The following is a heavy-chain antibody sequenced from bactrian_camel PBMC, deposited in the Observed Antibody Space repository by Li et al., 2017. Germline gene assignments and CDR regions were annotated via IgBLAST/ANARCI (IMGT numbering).Heavy chain of an antibody. CDR2: IESDGST. CDR3: VTSPRWGGSVCSSYS. CDR1: GFSFSGSC. Sequence: QVQLVESGGDSVQAGGSLRLSCAASGFSFSGSCMGWFRQVPDKEREAVAGIESDGSTIYADFVEGRFTIDQDNAKDTVYLQMNDLKPEDTAMYSCVTSPRWGGSVCSSYSRGQGTQVTVS. V-gene: IGHV3S9*01. D-gene: IGHD3*01. J-gene: IGHJ6*01.